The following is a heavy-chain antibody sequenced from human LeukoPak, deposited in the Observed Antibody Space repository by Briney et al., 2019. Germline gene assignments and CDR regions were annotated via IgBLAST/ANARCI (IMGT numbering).Heavy chain of an antibody. CDR2: IWYDGSNK. CDR1: GFTFSNHG. Sequence: GGSLRLSCAASGFTFSNHGMHWVRQAPGKGLEWVALIWYDGSNKEYAESVKGRFTISRDNSKNTLYLQMNSLRDEDTAVYYCAKDQGTSTTAPKRKGRFDPWGQGTLVTVSS. V-gene: IGHV3-33*06. CDR3: AKDQGTSTTAPKRKGRFDP. J-gene: IGHJ5*02. D-gene: IGHD1-1*01.